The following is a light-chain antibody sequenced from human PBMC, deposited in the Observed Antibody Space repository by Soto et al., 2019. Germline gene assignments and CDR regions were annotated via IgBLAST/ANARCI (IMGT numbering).Light chain of an antibody. CDR2: EVS. V-gene: IGLV2-14*01. CDR3: SSYTSSSYVV. J-gene: IGLJ2*01. CDR1: SSDVGGYNY. Sequence: QSALTQPASVSGSPGPSITISCTGTSSDVGGYNYVSWYQQHPGKAPKLMIYEVSNRPSGVSNRFSGSKSGNTASLTISGLQAEDEADYYCSSYTSSSYVVFGGGTQLTVL.